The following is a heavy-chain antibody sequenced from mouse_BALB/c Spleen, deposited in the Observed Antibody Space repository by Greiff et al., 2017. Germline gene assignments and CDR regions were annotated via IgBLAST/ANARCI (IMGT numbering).Heavy chain of an antibody. Sequence: DVQLQESGPDLVKPSQSLSLTGTVTGYSITSGYCWHWIRQFPGHKLEWMGYIHYSGSTNYNPSLKSRISITRDTSKNQFFLQLNSVTTEDTATYYCARSGEVRGWFAYWGQGTLVTGSA. D-gene: IGHD2-14*01. CDR1: GYSITSGYC. V-gene: IGHV3-1*02. CDR2: IHYSGST. J-gene: IGHJ3*01. CDR3: ARSGEVRGWFAY.